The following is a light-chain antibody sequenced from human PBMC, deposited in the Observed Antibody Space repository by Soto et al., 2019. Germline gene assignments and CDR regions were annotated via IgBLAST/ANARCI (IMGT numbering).Light chain of an antibody. V-gene: IGKV1-39*01. CDR2: AAS. J-gene: IGKJ1*01. CDR3: QQSYSTPRT. CDR1: QRISSY. Sequence: DIQMTQGPSSLSASVGDRVTITCRASQRISSYINYHQQKPGDAPKLLIYAASRLQSGVPSRFSGSGSGTDFTLTISSLQPEDFATYYCQQSYSTPRTFGQGTKVDI.